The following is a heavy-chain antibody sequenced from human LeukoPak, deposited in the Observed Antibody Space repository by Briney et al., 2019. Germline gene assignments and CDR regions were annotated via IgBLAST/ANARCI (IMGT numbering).Heavy chain of an antibody. CDR1: GFTFRSWY. CDR3: ASPKPDY. CDR2: ITSDGSTS. J-gene: IGHJ4*02. Sequence: GGFLRLSCAASGFTFRSWYMYWVRQRPGKGLEWLCRITSDGSTSYYADSVRGRFTISRDNAKNTLYLRMNSLTDEDTAVYYCASPKPDYWGQGTLVTVSS. V-gene: IGHV3-74*01.